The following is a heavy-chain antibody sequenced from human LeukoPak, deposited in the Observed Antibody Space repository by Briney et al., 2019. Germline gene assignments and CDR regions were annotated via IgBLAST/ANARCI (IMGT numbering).Heavy chain of an antibody. CDR3: AKDLLGQLLFDAFDI. D-gene: IGHD2-2*01. CDR1: GFTFSNAW. Sequence: PGGSLRLSCAASGFTFSNAWMNWVRQAPGKGLEWVGRIKSKTDGGTTDYATTVKGRFTISRDDSKNTLYLQMNSLRAEDTAVYYCAKDLLGQLLFDAFDIWGQGTMVTVSS. V-gene: IGHV3-15*01. CDR2: IKSKTDGGTT. J-gene: IGHJ3*02.